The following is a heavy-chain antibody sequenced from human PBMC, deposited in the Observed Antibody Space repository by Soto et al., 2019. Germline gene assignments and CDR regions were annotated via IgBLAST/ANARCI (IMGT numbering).Heavy chain of an antibody. D-gene: IGHD6-13*01. J-gene: IGHJ4*02. CDR2: IIPSTGST. Sequence: QVQLVQSGAAVKKPGSSVKVSCKAFGGTFSTYAVSWVRQAPGQGLEWVGGIIPSTGSTNHAQKFQGRVTITADESTRTVYMELTSLRPDDTAVYYCARGGSSSDYWGQGTLVTVSS. V-gene: IGHV1-69*12. CDR1: GGTFSTYA. CDR3: ARGGSSSDY.